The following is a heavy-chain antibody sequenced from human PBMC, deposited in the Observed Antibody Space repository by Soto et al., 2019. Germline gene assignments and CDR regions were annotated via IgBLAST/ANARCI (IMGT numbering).Heavy chain of an antibody. CDR1: GGSFSGYC. CDR3: ARALIAAAGTEPPRWLDP. CDR2: INHSGNT. V-gene: IGHV4-34*01. Sequence: SETLSLTCAVYGGSFSGYCWSWIRQPPGKGLEWIGEINHSGNTNYNPSLKSRVTISVDTSKNQFSLKLSSVTAADTAVYYCARALIAAAGTEPPRWLDPWGQGTLVTVSS. J-gene: IGHJ5*02. D-gene: IGHD6-13*01.